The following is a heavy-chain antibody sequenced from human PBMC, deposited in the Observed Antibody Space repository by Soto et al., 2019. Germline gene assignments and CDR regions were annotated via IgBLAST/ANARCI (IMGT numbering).Heavy chain of an antibody. CDR2: ISGSGTTV. D-gene: IGHD6-19*01. V-gene: IGHV3-23*01. CDR3: ARASGSGAFDY. Sequence: HPVGSLRLSCAASGFTFSSYAMSWVRQAPGKGLEWVSAISGSGTTVSYADSVKGRFTISRDNAKNSVFLQMNSLRVEDTAVYYCARASGSGAFDYLGQGTLLTVSS. J-gene: IGHJ4*02. CDR1: GFTFSSYA.